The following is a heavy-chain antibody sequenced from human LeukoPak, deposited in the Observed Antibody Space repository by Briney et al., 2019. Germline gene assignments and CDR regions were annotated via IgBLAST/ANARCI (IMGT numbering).Heavy chain of an antibody. CDR1: GFTFSTSG. Sequence: PGGSLRLSCAASGFTFSTSGMNWVRQAPGRGLEWVSYIAIGSSPVYYADSVKGRFTSSRDNAKNSLYLQMSSLRDEDTAVYYCARPAAAAAAFCDYWGQGTLVIVSS. CDR2: IAIGSSPV. J-gene: IGHJ4*02. V-gene: IGHV3-48*02. CDR3: ARPAAAAAAFCDY. D-gene: IGHD6-25*01.